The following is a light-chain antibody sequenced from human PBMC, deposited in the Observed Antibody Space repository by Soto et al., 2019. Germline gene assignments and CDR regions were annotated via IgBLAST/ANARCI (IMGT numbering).Light chain of an antibody. CDR1: SSDVGGYNF. CDR3: NSYAGSNNFVV. CDR2: EVN. Sequence: QSALTQPPSASGSPGQSLTISCTGTSSDVGGYNFVSWFQQIPGKAPKLMIYEVNKRPSGVPDRFSGSKSGNTASLTVSGLQAEDEADYYCNSYAGSNNFVVFGGGTKVTVL. J-gene: IGLJ2*01. V-gene: IGLV2-8*01.